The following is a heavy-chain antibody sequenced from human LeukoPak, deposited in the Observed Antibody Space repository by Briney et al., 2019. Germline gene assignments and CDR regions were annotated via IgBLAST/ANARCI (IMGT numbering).Heavy chain of an antibody. J-gene: IGHJ6*03. CDR1: GGSISSSSYY. CDR3: ARDGYYCASGLYYYMDV. Sequence: SETLSLTCTVSGGSISSSSYYWSWIRQPAGKGLEWIGRIYSSGSTNHNPSLKSRVTMSVDTSKNQFSLKLSSVTAADTAVYYCARDGYYCASGLYYYMDVWGKGTTVTVSS. D-gene: IGHD3-10*01. CDR2: IYSSGST. V-gene: IGHV4-61*02.